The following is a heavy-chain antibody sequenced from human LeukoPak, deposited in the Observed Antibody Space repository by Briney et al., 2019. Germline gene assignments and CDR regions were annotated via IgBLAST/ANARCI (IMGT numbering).Heavy chain of an antibody. CDR3: APRGDIEHSYVYGKWFDH. J-gene: IGHJ5*02. CDR1: GGSFSAYY. Sequence: SETLSLTCAVYGGSFSAYYWTWIRQPPGKGLEWIGEINHSGSSNYNSPLRSRVTISVDTSYKQFSLRLSSVTAADTAVYYCAPRGDIEHSYVYGKWFDHWGQGTRVTVSS. V-gene: IGHV4-34*01. CDR2: INHSGSS. D-gene: IGHD5-18*01.